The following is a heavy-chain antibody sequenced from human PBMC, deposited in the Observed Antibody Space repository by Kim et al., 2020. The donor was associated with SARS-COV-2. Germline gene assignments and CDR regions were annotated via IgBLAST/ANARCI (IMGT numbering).Heavy chain of an antibody. Sequence: ASVKVSCKASGYTFTSYGISWVRQAPGQGLEWMGWISAYNGNTNYAQKLQGRVTMTTDTSTSTAYMELRSLRSDDTAVYYCARERDDILTGYYTVDYWGQGTLVTVSS. V-gene: IGHV1-18*01. CDR3: ARERDDILTGYYTVDY. CDR1: GYTFTSYG. D-gene: IGHD3-9*01. J-gene: IGHJ4*02. CDR2: ISAYNGNT.